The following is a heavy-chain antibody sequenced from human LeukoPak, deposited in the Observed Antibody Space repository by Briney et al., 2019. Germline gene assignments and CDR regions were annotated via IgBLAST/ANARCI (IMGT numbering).Heavy chain of an antibody. D-gene: IGHD5-12*01. CDR1: GGSISSGDYY. J-gene: IGHJ4*02. CDR2: IYYSGST. Sequence: SETLSLTCTVSGGSISSGDYYWSWIRQPPGKGLEWLGYIYYSGSTYYNPSLKSRVTISVDTSKNQFSLKLSSVTAADTAVYYCARGTEFSGYAYDYWGQGTLVTVSS. CDR3: ARGTEFSGYAYDY. V-gene: IGHV4-30-4*01.